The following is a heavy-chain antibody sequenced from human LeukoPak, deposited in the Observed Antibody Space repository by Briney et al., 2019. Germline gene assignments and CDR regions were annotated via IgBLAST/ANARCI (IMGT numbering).Heavy chain of an antibody. CDR2: IYYSGNT. V-gene: IGHV4-39*01. CDR1: GGSISSSSDY. CDR3: ASTPSGSSAWYYFDK. J-gene: IGHJ4*01. Sequence: SETLSLTCTVSGGSISSSSDYWGWIRQPPGQGLEWIGSIYYSGNTYYNPSLKSRVTISVDTSKKQFSLKLSSVTAADTAVYYCASTPSGSSAWYYFDKWGHGTLVTVSS. D-gene: IGHD6-19*01.